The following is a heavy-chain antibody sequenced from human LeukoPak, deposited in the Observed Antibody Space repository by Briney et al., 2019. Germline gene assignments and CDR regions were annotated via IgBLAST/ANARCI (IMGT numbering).Heavy chain of an antibody. Sequence: ASVKVSCKASGYTFISYGISWVRQAPGQGLEWMGWISAYNGNTNSAQKLQGRVTMTTDTSTTTAYMELRSLRSDDTAVYYCARKVEERLVAPAAIHYYYYMDVWGKGTTVTVSS. CDR1: GYTFISYG. V-gene: IGHV1-18*01. D-gene: IGHD2-2*01. J-gene: IGHJ6*03. CDR2: ISAYNGNT. CDR3: ARKVEERLVAPAAIHYYYYMDV.